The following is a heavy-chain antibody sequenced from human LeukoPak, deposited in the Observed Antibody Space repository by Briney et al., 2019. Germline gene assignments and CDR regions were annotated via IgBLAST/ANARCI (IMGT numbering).Heavy chain of an antibody. D-gene: IGHD6-19*01. CDR3: AKDQYVGSAALAGDY. J-gene: IGHJ4*02. Sequence: GRSLRLSCAASGFTFSSYGIHWVRQAPGKGLEWVAHISNDGSNKDYADSVKGRFTISRDNSENTLYLQMNSLRAEDTAVYYCAKDQYVGSAALAGDYWGQGTLVIVSS. V-gene: IGHV3-30*18. CDR1: GFTFSSYG. CDR2: ISNDGSNK.